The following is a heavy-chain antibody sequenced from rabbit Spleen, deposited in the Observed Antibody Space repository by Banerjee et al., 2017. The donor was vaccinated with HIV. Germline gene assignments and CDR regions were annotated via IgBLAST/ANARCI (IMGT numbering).Heavy chain of an antibody. CDR2: IYTSSDTT. CDR3: ARGIFGAGSAGDYYAEIYFNL. D-gene: IGHD2-1*01. CDR1: GFTLSSSYR. Sequence: QEQLEESGGGLVKPEGSLTLTCTASGFTLSSSYRICWVRQAPGKGLELIACIYTSSDTTLYASWAKGRFTISKTSSTTVTLQMTSLTAADTATYFCARGIFGAGSAGDYYAEIYFNLWGPGTLVTVS. J-gene: IGHJ4*01. V-gene: IGHV1S45*01.